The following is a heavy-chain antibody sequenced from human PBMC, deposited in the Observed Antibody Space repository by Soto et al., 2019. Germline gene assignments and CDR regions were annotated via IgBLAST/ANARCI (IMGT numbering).Heavy chain of an antibody. V-gene: IGHV4-39*01. D-gene: IGHD3-3*01. CDR3: ALGFWSVWGDDAFDI. CDR2: IYYSGST. CDR1: GGSISSSSYY. Sequence: SETLSLTCTVSGGSISSSSYYWGWIRQPPGKGLEWIGSIYYSGSTYYNPSLKSRVTISVDTSKNQFSLKLSSVTAADTAVYYCALGFWSVWGDDAFDIWGQGTMVTVSS. J-gene: IGHJ3*02.